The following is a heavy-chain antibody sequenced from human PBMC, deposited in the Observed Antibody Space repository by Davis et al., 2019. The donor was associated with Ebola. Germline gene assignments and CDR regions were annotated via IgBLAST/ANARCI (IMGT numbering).Heavy chain of an antibody. V-gene: IGHV3-7*03. CDR2: IKQDGSEK. J-gene: IGHJ6*02. Sequence: GGSLRLSCAASGFTFSSYAMSWVRQAPGKGLEWVANIKQDGSEKYYVDSVKGRFTISRDNAKNSLYLQMNSLRAEDTAVYYCARPYQGYYYYGMDVWGQGTTVTVSS. CDR1: GFTFSSYA. D-gene: IGHD2-2*01. CDR3: ARPYQGYYYYGMDV.